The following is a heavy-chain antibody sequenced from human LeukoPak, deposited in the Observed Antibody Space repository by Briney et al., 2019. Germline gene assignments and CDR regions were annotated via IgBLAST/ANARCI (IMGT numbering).Heavy chain of an antibody. Sequence: PSETLSLTCTVSGDSFTSVTDYWAWIRQPPGKGLEWIASGDYSGGTYYNPSLESRVAISADMSKNQISLKLTSVTGADTAVYYCAGERGEEYSSGWYKTNYFYNWGQGIRVTVSS. V-gene: IGHV4-39*07. CDR3: AGERGEEYSSGWYKTNYFYN. CDR2: GDYSGGT. CDR1: GDSFTSVTDY. J-gene: IGHJ4*02. D-gene: IGHD6-19*01.